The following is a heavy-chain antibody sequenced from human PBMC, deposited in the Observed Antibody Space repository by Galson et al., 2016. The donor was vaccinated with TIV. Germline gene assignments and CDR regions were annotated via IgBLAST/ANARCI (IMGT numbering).Heavy chain of an antibody. Sequence: TLSLTCTVSGGSISSGNYYWSWIRQPAGKGLEWIGRIHTNGITNYNPSLKNRVTLSADTSESQFSLKLESVTAADTAVYYCARVPPAGHHWYFDLWGRGTLVTVSS. CDR2: IHTNGIT. V-gene: IGHV4-61*02. CDR1: GGSISSGNYY. J-gene: IGHJ2*01. D-gene: IGHD2-15*01. CDR3: ARVPPAGHHWYFDL.